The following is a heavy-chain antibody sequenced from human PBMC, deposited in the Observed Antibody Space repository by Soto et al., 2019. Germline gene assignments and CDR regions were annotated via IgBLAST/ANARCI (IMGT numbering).Heavy chain of an antibody. CDR1: GFTVSSNY. V-gene: IGHV3-53*01. CDR3: ARVTRSQWPYNWFDP. CDR2: IYSGGST. D-gene: IGHD6-19*01. Sequence: EVQLVESGGGLIQPGGSLRLSCAASGFTVSSNYMSWVRQAPGKGLEWVSVIYSGGSTYYADSVKGRFTISRDNSKNTLYLQMNSLGAEVTAVYYCARVTRSQWPYNWFDPWGQGTLVTVSS. J-gene: IGHJ5*02.